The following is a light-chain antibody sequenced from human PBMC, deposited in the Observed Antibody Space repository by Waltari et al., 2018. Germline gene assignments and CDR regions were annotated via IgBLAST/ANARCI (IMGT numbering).Light chain of an antibody. Sequence: QSALTQPRSVSGSLGQPVTLSCTGTGRDLGGYNYVSWYQQHPDKVPKLIIFDVAKRPSGVPDRFSGSKSGNTASLTISGLQAEDEADYYCCSYAGSYTFVFGVGTKVSVV. J-gene: IGLJ1*01. CDR2: DVA. V-gene: IGLV2-11*01. CDR3: CSYAGSYTFV. CDR1: GRDLGGYNY.